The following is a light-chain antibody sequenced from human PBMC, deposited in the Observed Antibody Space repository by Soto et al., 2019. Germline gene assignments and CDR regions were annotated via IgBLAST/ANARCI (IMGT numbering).Light chain of an antibody. Sequence: QPVLTQSPSASASLGASVKLTCTLSSGHSSYAIAWHQQQPEKGPRYLMQLNRDGSHFKGDGIPDRFSGSSSGAERYLTISSLQSEVEADYYCNPWGTGNWVFGGGTQLTVL. CDR2: LNRDGSH. J-gene: IGLJ3*02. CDR3: NPWGTGNWV. V-gene: IGLV4-69*01. CDR1: SGHSSYA.